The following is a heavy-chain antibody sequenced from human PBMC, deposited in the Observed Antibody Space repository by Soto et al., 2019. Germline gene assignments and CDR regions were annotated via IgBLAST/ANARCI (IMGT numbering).Heavy chain of an antibody. V-gene: IGHV3-33*01. J-gene: IGHJ2*01. CDR1: GFTFSSYG. CDR2: IWYDGSNK. CDR3: VSNRGDPSYWYFDL. Sequence: QVQLVESGGGVVQPGRSLRLSCAASGFTFSSYGMHWVRQAPGKGLEWVAVIWYDGSNKYYADSVKGRFTISRDNSKNTLYLQMNSLRAEDTAVYCCVSNRGDPSYWYFDLWGRGTLVTVSS. D-gene: IGHD2-21*02.